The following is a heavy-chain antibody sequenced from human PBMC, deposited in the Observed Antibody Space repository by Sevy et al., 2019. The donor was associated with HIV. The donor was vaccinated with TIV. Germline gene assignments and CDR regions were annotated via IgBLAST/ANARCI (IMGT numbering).Heavy chain of an antibody. CDR3: TTDVHLGDFRLWDD. J-gene: IGHJ4*02. D-gene: IGHD4-17*01. Sequence: ASVKVSCQVFEYSLNELSIHWVRQAPGKGLEWMGGFDPQRGKIIYAQKFQGRVTMTEDTSTETAYMELSNLRSEDTAVHYCTTDVHLGDFRLWDDWGQGTRVTVSS. CDR2: FDPQRGKI. V-gene: IGHV1-24*01. CDR1: EYSLNELS.